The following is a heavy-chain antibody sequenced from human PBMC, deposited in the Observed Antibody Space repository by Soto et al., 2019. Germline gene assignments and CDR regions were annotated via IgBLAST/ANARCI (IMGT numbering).Heavy chain of an antibody. CDR1: GGSISSGGYY. V-gene: IGHV4-31*03. CDR2: IYYSGST. J-gene: IGHJ4*02. D-gene: IGHD4-17*01. Sequence: LSLTCTVSGGSISSGGYYWSWIRQHPGKGLEWIGYIYYSGSTYYNPSLKSRVTISVDTSKNQFSLKLSSVTAADTAVYYCARDLTVTTGFDYWGQGTLVTVSS. CDR3: ARDLTVTTGFDY.